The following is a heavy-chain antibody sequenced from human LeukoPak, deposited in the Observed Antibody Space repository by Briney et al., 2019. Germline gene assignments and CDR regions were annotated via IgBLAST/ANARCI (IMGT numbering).Heavy chain of an antibody. V-gene: IGHV1-2*02. D-gene: IGHD4-17*01. J-gene: IGHJ2*01. Sequence: ASVKVSCKASGYTFTGYYIHWVRQAPGQGLEWMGWINPNSGGANYAQKFQGRVTMTRDTSISTAYMELSSLRSDDTAVYYCARGGALGDYGHSDLWGRGTLVTVSS. CDR2: INPNSGGA. CDR3: ARGGALGDYGHSDL. CDR1: GYTFTGYY.